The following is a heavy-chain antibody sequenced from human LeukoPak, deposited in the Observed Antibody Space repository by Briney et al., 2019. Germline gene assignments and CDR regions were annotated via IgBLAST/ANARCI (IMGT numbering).Heavy chain of an antibody. J-gene: IGHJ6*02. Sequence: ASAKVSCKSSGYTFTSYGISWVRQALGQGVEWVGWISAYNGNTNYAQKLQSRVTMTTDTSTSTAYMELRSLRSDDTAVYYCARDALYCSSTSCTYGMDVWGQGTTVTASS. CDR1: GYTFTSYG. CDR3: ARDALYCSSTSCTYGMDV. V-gene: IGHV1-18*01. CDR2: ISAYNGNT. D-gene: IGHD2-2*01.